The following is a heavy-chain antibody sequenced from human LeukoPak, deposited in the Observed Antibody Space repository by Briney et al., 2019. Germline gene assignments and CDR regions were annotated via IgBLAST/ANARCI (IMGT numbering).Heavy chain of an antibody. J-gene: IGHJ5*02. CDR3: AASRYDFWSGRGWFDP. D-gene: IGHD3-3*01. Sequence: ASVKVSCKASGYTFTSYGISWVRQAPGQGLEWMGWISAYNGNTNYAQELQGRVTMTTDTSTSTAYMELRSLRSDDTAVYYCAASRYDFWSGRGWFDPWGQGTLVTVSS. V-gene: IGHV1-18*01. CDR2: ISAYNGNT. CDR1: GYTFTSYG.